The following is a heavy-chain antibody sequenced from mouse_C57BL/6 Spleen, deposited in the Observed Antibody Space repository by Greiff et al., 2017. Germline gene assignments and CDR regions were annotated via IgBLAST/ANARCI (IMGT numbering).Heavy chain of an antibody. J-gene: IGHJ1*03. CDR1: GFTFSDYY. CDR3: AREGSRWWYFDV. V-gene: IGHV5-16*01. Sequence: EVMLVESEGGLVQPGSSMKLSCTASGFTFSDYYMAWVRQVPEKGLEWVANINYDGSSTYYLDSLKSRFIISRDNTKNILYLQMSSLKSEDTATYYCAREGSRWWYFDVWGTGTTVTVSS. D-gene: IGHD1-1*02. CDR2: INYDGSST.